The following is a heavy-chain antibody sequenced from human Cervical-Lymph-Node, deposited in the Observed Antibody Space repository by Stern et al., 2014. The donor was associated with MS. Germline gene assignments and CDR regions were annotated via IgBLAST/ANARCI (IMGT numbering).Heavy chain of an antibody. V-gene: IGHV3-30*01. J-gene: IGHJ4*02. CDR3: ARDIGPEGATFNY. CDR2: TSLDGSDK. D-gene: IGHD1-26*01. CDR1: GFTFSRYA. Sequence: QVQLVESGGGVGKPGRSLRLSCAASGFTFSRYAMHWVRQAPGKGLEWMATTSLDGSDKHYADSVKGRFTISRDNYKNVLFLQMNSLRADDTAVYYCARDIGPEGATFNYWGQGTLVSVSS.